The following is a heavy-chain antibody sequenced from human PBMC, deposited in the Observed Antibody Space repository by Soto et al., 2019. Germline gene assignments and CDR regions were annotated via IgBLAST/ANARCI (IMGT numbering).Heavy chain of an antibody. CDR3: ARSDSALSSGAFDI. CDR1: GGTFSSYT. V-gene: IGHV1-69*02. J-gene: IGHJ3*02. Sequence: QVPLVQSGAEVKKPGSSVKVSCKASGGTFSSYTISWVRQAPGQGLEWMGRIIPILGIANYAQKFQGRVTITADKSTSTAYMELSSLRSEDTAVYYCARSDSALSSGAFDIWGQGTMVTVSS. CDR2: IIPILGIA. D-gene: IGHD1-26*01.